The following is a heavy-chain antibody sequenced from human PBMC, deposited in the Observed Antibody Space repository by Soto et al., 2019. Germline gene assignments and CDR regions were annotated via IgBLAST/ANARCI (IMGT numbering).Heavy chain of an antibody. Sequence: ETLSLTCTVSGGSISSSTYYWGWIRQPPGKGLEWIGSIYYSGITYYNPSLKSRVTISVDTSKNQFSLILSSVTAADTAVYYCARLTEQYGMDVWGQGTTVTVS. V-gene: IGHV4-39*01. D-gene: IGHD3-9*01. CDR3: ARLTEQYGMDV. CDR2: IYYSGIT. J-gene: IGHJ6*02. CDR1: GGSISSSTYY.